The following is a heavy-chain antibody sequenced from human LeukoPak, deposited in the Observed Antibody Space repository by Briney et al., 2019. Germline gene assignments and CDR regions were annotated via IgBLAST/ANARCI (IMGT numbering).Heavy chain of an antibody. CDR3: AKDKDGYASGWYGD. D-gene: IGHD6-19*01. Sequence: GGSLRLSCAASGFNFDDFAMHWVRQAPGKGLEWASGISWNSGNIGYADSVKGRFTISRDNAQNSLYLQMNSLRAEDTAFYYCAKDKDGYASGWYGDWGQGTPVIVSS. J-gene: IGHJ4*02. V-gene: IGHV3-9*01. CDR2: ISWNSGNI. CDR1: GFNFDDFA.